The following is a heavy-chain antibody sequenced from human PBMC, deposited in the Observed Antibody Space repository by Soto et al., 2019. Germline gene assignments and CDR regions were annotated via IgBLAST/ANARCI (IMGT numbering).Heavy chain of an antibody. D-gene: IGHD3-3*01. V-gene: IGHV4-59*01. CDR2: IYYSGST. J-gene: IGHJ5*02. Sequence: PSETLSLTCTVSGGSISSYYWSWIRQPPGKGLEWIGYIYYSGSTNYNPSLKSRVTISVDTSKNQFSLKLSSVTAADTAVYYCARGGPSYYDFWSGYYTSNPPWFDPWGQGTLVTVSS. CDR3: ARGGPSYYDFWSGYYTSNPPWFDP. CDR1: GGSISSYY.